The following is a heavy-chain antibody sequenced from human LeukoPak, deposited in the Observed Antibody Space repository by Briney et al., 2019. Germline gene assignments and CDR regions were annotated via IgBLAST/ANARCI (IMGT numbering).Heavy chain of an antibody. V-gene: IGHV4-30-4*08. Sequence: SQTLSLTCIVSGGSISSDDYYWSWIRQPPGKGLEWIGYIYYSGSTYYNPSLKSRVTISVDTSKNQFSLKRSSVTAADTAVYYCAYGDSHYFDYWGQGTLVTVSS. D-gene: IGHD4-17*01. CDR2: IYYSGST. CDR1: GGSISSDDYY. J-gene: IGHJ4*02. CDR3: AYGDSHYFDY.